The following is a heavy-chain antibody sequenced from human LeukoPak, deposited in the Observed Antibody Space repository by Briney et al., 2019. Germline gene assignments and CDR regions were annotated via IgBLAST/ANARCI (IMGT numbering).Heavy chain of an antibody. D-gene: IGHD3-10*01. J-gene: IGHJ4*02. CDR2: FFYSGRT. CDR3: ARSYYGYHGSGSYYSLDY. Sequence: SETRSLTCTVSGASISGYYWSWIRQPPGEGMGWIGYFFYSGRTNYNHSLKSRVTISVDTSKKQFSLKLSSVIAADTAVYYCARSYYGYHGSGSYYSLDYWGQGTLVTVSS. V-gene: IGHV4-59*01. CDR1: GASISGYY.